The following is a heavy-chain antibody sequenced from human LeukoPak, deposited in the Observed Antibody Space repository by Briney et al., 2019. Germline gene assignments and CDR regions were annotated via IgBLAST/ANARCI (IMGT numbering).Heavy chain of an antibody. CDR1: GGSFSGYY. V-gene: IGHV4-34*01. D-gene: IGHD6-25*01. CDR3: ARQGGGFWYFDL. CDR2: IYHSGST. J-gene: IGHJ2*01. Sequence: PSETLSLTCAVYGGSFSGYYWSWIRQPPGKGLEWIGEIYHSGSTNYNPSFKSRVTISLDTSKNQFSLKLSSVTAADTAVYYCARQGGGFWYFDLWGRGTLVTVSS.